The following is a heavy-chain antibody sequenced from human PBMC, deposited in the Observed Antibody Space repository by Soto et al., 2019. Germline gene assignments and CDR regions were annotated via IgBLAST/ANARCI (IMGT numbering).Heavy chain of an antibody. CDR2: IYYSGST. CDR1: GGSISSSSYY. D-gene: IGHD6-13*01. Sequence: KPSETLSLTCTVSGGSISSSSYYWGWIRQPPGKGLEWIGSIYYSGSTYYNPSLKSRVTISVDTSKNQFSLKLSSVTAADTAVYYCARQAAGSIYYYYYYGMDVWGQGTTVTV. V-gene: IGHV4-39*01. J-gene: IGHJ6*02. CDR3: ARQAAGSIYYYYYYGMDV.